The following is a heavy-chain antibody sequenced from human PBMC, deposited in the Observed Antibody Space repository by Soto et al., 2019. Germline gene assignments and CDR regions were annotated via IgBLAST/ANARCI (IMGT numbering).Heavy chain of an antibody. CDR2: IIPIFGTA. Sequence: QVQLVQSGAEVKKPGSSVKVSCKASGGTFSSYAISWVRQAPGQGLEWMGGIIPIFGTANYAQKFQGRVTITADESTSPAYLELSSLRSEDTAVYYCARRGVRSGWLDPTTYCYYGMDVWGQGTTVTVSS. CDR3: ARRGVRSGWLDPTTYCYYGMDV. J-gene: IGHJ6*02. V-gene: IGHV1-69*01. D-gene: IGHD6-19*01. CDR1: GGTFSSYA.